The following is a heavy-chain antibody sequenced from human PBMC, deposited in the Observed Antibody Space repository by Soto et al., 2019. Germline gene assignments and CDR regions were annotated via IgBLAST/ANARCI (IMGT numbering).Heavy chain of an antibody. CDR3: ARDAPDSSGYYYVYLRAFEI. J-gene: IGHJ3*02. D-gene: IGHD3-22*01. V-gene: IGHV4-31*03. CDR2: IYYSGST. CDR1: GGSISSGGYY. Sequence: QVQLQESGPGLVKPSQTLSLTCTVSGGSISSGGYYWSWIRQHPGKGLEWIGYIYYSGSTYYNPSLKSRVTIAVDTSKNQFALKLSSVTAADTAVYYCARDAPDSSGYYYVYLRAFEIWGQGTMVTVSS.